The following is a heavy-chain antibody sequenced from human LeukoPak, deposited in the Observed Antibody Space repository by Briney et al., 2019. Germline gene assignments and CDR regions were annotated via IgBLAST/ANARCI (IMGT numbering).Heavy chain of an antibody. CDR3: ARDEGEGHFDY. CDR1: GFTFSSYW. V-gene: IGHV3-7*01. J-gene: IGHJ4*02. D-gene: IGHD3-16*01. CDR2: IKEDGSEN. Sequence: GGSLRLSCAATGFTFSSYWMSWVRQAPGKGLEWVANIKEDGSENYYVDSVKGRFTISRDNAKSSLYLQMHSLRAEDTAVYYCARDEGEGHFDYWGQGTLVTVSS.